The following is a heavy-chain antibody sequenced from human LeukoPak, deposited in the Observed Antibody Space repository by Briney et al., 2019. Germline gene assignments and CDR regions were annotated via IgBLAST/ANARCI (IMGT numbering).Heavy chain of an antibody. Sequence: PGGSLRLSCVASGFTFSSYSMNWVRQAPGKGLEWISYIRSRPSTIYYADSVKGRFTISRDDASNSQYLLMNSLRPEDTAVYYCVRDHHWGFDSWGKGTQVTVSS. J-gene: IGHJ4*02. V-gene: IGHV3-48*01. CDR2: IRSRPSTI. CDR3: VRDHHWGFDS. CDR1: GFTFSSYS. D-gene: IGHD7-27*01.